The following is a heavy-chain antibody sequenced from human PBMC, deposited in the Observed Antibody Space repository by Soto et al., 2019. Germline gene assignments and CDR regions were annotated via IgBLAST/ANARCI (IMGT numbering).Heavy chain of an antibody. CDR1: EFTFSSYV. J-gene: IGHJ2*01. CDR2: ISGSGGST. CDR3: AKEGYTSWYFDL. D-gene: IGHD5-18*01. Sequence: EVRLLESGGGLVQPGGSLRLSCAASEFTFSSYVMTWVRQAPGKALEWVSAISGSGGSTYYADSVTGRFTISRDNSKNALFLQMNSLRAEYTAIYYCAKEGYTSWYFDLWCCGTLVTVCS. V-gene: IGHV3-23*01.